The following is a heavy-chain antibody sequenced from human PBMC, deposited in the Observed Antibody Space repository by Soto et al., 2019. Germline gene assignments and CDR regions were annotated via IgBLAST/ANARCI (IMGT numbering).Heavy chain of an antibody. J-gene: IGHJ5*01. Sequence: QVQLVQSGAEVKKPGASVKVSCKASGYTFTSYGISWVRQAPGQGLEWMGWISAYNGNKKYAQKLQGRVSMTTDTPTTTAYRELRSLRSDDTPVYYWARDLGQQLLDSGGQGTLVPVPS. CDR3: ARDLGQQLLDS. CDR1: GYTFTSYG. V-gene: IGHV1-18*01. D-gene: IGHD6-13*01. CDR2: ISAYNGNK.